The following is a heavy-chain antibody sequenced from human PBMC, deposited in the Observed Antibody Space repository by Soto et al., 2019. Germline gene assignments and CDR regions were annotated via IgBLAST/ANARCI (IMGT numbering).Heavy chain of an antibody. CDR3: ARRGDPGRGYSYDLRNFDY. D-gene: IGHD5-18*01. V-gene: IGHV5-51*01. CDR1: GYSFTSYW. CDR2: IYPGDSDT. Sequence: EVQLVQSGAEVKKPGESLKISCKGSGYSFTSYWIGWVRQMPGKGLEWMGIIYPGDSDTRYSPSFQGQVTISADKSISXAXXQWSSLTASDTAVYYCARRGDPGRGYSYDLRNFDYWGQGTLVTVSS. J-gene: IGHJ4*02.